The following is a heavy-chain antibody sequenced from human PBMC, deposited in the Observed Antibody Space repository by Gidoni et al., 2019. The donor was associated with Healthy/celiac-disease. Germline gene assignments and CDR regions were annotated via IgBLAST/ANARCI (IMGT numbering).Heavy chain of an antibody. D-gene: IGHD5-12*01. CDR2: IIPIFGTA. J-gene: IGHJ4*02. V-gene: IGHV1-69*01. CDR1: GGTFSSYA. Sequence: QVQLVQSGAEVKKTGSSVKVSCKASGGTFSSYAISWVRQAPGQGLEWMGGIIPIFGTANYAQKFQGRVTITADESTSTAYMELSSLRSEDTAVYYCARAGRDGYNYYFDYWGQGTLVTVSS. CDR3: ARAGRDGYNYYFDY.